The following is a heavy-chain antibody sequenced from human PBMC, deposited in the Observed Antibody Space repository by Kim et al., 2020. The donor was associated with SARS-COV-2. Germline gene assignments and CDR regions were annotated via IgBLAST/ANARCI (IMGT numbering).Heavy chain of an antibody. CDR1: GGSFSGYY. V-gene: IGHV4-34*01. D-gene: IGHD6-19*01. J-gene: IGHJ4*01. CDR3: ATEPGYSSGGYGVDY. CDR2: INHSGST. Sequence: SETLSLTCAVYGGSFSGYYWSWIRQPPGKGLEWIGEINHSGSTNYNPSLKSRVTISVDTSKNQFSLKLSSVTAADTAVYYCATEPGYSSGGYGVDYWG.